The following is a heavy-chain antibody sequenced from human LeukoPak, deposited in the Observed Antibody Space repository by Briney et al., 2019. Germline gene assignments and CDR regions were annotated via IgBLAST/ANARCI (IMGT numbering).Heavy chain of an antibody. CDR2: IYYSGST. CDR3: AIAPCYYDNSGYYLVFDY. Sequence: SETLLLTCTVPRRSLSNSSYYWGWFRQPPGKGMEWLGRIYYSGSTYYHPSLRNGVTISVDTSKHQSSLNLSCVPGADTPVYYCAIAPCYYDNSGYYLVFDYWGQGTLVTVSS. V-gene: IGHV4-39*01. CDR1: RRSLSNSSYY. J-gene: IGHJ4*02. D-gene: IGHD3-22*01.